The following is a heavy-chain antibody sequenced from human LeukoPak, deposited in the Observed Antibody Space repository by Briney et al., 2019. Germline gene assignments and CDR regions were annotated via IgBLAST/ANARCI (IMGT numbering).Heavy chain of an antibody. D-gene: IGHD2-2*01. CDR1: GFTFSTSA. J-gene: IGHJ4*02. V-gene: IGHV3-23*01. Sequence: GGSLRLSCAASGFTFSTSAMSWVRQAPGKGLEWVSTIISSGGNTYYADSVKGRFTISRDNSKNTLYLQMNSLRAEDTAVYYCAEDRRYCSSTSCPYYFDYWGQGTLVTVSS. CDR2: IISSGGNT. CDR3: AEDRRYCSSTSCPYYFDY.